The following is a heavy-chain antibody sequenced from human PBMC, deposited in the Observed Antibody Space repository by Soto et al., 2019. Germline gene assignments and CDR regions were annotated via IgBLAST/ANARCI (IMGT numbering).Heavy chain of an antibody. CDR1: GFTFSDYY. J-gene: IGHJ4*02. Sequence: QVQVVESGGALVKPGGSLRLSCAASGFTFSDYYMTWIRQAPGKGLEWVSYIGTSSDYTNYADSLKGRFTISRDNAKNSLYLQMNSLRAEDTAVYYCARGGVRGTTSRGQVYNWGQGTLVTVSS. CDR3: ARGGVRGTTSRGQVYN. D-gene: IGHD1-7*01. V-gene: IGHV3-11*06. CDR2: IGTSSDYT.